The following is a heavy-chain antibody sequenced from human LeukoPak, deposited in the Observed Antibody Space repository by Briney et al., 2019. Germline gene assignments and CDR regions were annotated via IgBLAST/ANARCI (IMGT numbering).Heavy chain of an antibody. CDR2: IIPIFGTA. D-gene: IGHD2-21*02. Sequence: ASVKVSCKASGGTFSSYAISWVRQAPGQGLEWMGRIIPIFGTANYAQKFQGRVTITTDESTSTAYMEFSSLRSEDTAVYYCARELVVTAIPDAFDIWGQGTMVTVSS. CDR1: GGTFSSYA. V-gene: IGHV1-69*05. J-gene: IGHJ3*02. CDR3: ARELVVTAIPDAFDI.